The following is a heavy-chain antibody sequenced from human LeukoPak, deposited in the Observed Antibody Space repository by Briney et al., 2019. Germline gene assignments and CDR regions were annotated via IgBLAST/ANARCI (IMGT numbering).Heavy chain of an antibody. CDR1: GGTFSGYA. CDR3: ARGKVVTAGQFGY. Sequence: VASVKVSCKASGGTFSGYAISWVRQAPGQGLEWMGRIIPILGIANYAQKFQGRVTITADKSTSTAYMELSSLRSEDTAVYYCARGKVVTAGQFGYWGQGTLVTVSS. CDR2: IIPILGIA. D-gene: IGHD2-21*02. V-gene: IGHV1-69*04. J-gene: IGHJ4*02.